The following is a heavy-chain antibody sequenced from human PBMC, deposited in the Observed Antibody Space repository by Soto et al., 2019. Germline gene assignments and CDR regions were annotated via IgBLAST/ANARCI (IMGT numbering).Heavy chain of an antibody. Sequence: EVQLVESGGGLVKPGGSLRLSCAASGFTFSSYSMNWVRQAPGKGLEWVSLISSSSSYIYYADSVKGRFTISRDNAKNSLYLQMNSLRAEDTAVYYCARDRGGYLKAFDIWGQGTMVTVSS. V-gene: IGHV3-21*01. CDR2: ISSSSSYI. D-gene: IGHD3-10*01. CDR1: GFTFSSYS. J-gene: IGHJ3*02. CDR3: ARDRGGYLKAFDI.